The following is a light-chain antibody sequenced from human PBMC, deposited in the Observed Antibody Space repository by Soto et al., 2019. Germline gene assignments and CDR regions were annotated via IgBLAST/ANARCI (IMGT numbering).Light chain of an antibody. CDR3: QKDNSSPLT. CDR2: AAS. Sequence: DIQMTQSPSSLSPSVGDRVTITCRASQGISNSLAWYQQRPGKVPKLLIYAASTLQSGVPSRFSGSGSGTDLSLTINSRLPEAVATYYCQKDNSSPLTFGGGTQLEIK. V-gene: IGKV1-27*01. CDR1: QGISNS. J-gene: IGKJ4*01.